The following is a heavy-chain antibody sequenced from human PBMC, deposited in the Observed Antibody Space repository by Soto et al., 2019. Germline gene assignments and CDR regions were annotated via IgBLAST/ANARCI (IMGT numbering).Heavy chain of an antibody. CDR3: AREDYYYDSSGLLSDAFDI. CDR2: IYYSGST. D-gene: IGHD3-22*01. J-gene: IGHJ3*02. CDR1: GGSISSGGYY. V-gene: IGHV4-61*08. Sequence: SETLSLSCTVSGGSISSGGYYWSWIRQPPGKGLEWIGYIYYSGSTNYNPSLKSRVTISVDTSKNQFSLKLSSVTAADTAVYYCAREDYYYDSSGLLSDAFDIWGQGTMVTVSS.